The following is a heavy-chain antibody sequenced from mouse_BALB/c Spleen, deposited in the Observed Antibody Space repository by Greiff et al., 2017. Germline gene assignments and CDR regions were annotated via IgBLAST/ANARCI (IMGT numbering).Heavy chain of an antibody. Sequence: EVQGVESGGGLVKPGGSLKLSCAASGFTFSDYYMYWVRQTPEKRLEWVATISDGGSYTYYPDSVKGRFTISRDNAKNNLYLQMSSLKSEDTAMYYCARERARDWYFDVWGAGTTVTVSS. CDR1: GFTFSDYY. CDR3: ARERARDWYFDV. V-gene: IGHV5-4*02. J-gene: IGHJ1*01. CDR2: ISDGGSYT.